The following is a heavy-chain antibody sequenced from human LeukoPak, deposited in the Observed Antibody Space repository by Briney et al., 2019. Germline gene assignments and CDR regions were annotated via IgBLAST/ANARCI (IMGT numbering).Heavy chain of an antibody. CDR2: IIPIFGTA. Sequence: SVKVSCKASGGTFSSYAISWVRQAPGQGLEWMGGIIPIFGTANYAQKFRGRVTITTDESTSTAYMELSSLRSEDTAVYYCAAVSGELLWFGELLYAATPAGAFDIWGQGTMVTVSS. CDR1: GGTFSSYA. J-gene: IGHJ3*02. CDR3: AAVSGELLWFGELLYAATPAGAFDI. D-gene: IGHD3-10*01. V-gene: IGHV1-69*05.